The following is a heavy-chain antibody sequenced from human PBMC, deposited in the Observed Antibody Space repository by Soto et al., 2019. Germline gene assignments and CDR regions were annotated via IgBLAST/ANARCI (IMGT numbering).Heavy chain of an antibody. CDR1: GFTFSSYG. Sequence: QVQLVESGGGVVQPGRSLRLSCAASGFTFSSYGMHWVRQAPGKGLEWVAVISYDGSNKYYADSVKGRFTISRDNSKNTLYLQMNSLRAEDTAVYYCAKDQVGQQLGGWYYYYYYGMDVWGQGTTVTVSS. CDR2: ISYDGSNK. CDR3: AKDQVGQQLGGWYYYYYYGMDV. V-gene: IGHV3-30*18. D-gene: IGHD6-13*01. J-gene: IGHJ6*02.